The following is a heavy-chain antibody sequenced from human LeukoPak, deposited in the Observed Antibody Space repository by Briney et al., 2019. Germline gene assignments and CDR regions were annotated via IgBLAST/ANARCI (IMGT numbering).Heavy chain of an antibody. Sequence: GGSLRLSCAASGFTFSSYSMNWVRQAPGKGLEWVSYISSSSSTIYYADSVKGRFTISRDNAKNSLYLQMNSLRAEDTAVYYCSKRGYYYDSSGYYYYMDVWGKGTTVTVSS. D-gene: IGHD3-22*01. CDR3: SKRGYYYDSSGYYYYMDV. J-gene: IGHJ6*03. CDR1: GFTFSSYS. V-gene: IGHV3-48*04. CDR2: ISSSSSTI.